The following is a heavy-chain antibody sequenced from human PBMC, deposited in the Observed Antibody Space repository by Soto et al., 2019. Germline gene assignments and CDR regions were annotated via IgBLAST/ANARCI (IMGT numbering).Heavy chain of an antibody. Sequence: ASVKVSCKASGYTFTSYGISWVRQAPGQGLEWMGWISAYNGNTNYAQKLQGRVTMTTDTSTSTAYMELRSLRSDDTAVYYCARVGPYGSGSYYNSLVFDYWGQGTLVTVSS. J-gene: IGHJ4*02. CDR2: ISAYNGNT. CDR3: ARVGPYGSGSYYNSLVFDY. D-gene: IGHD3-10*01. V-gene: IGHV1-18*01. CDR1: GYTFTSYG.